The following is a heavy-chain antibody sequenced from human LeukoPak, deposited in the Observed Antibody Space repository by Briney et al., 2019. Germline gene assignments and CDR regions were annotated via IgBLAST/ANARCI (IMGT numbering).Heavy chain of an antibody. CDR2: INHSGST. CDR3: ARDCDWFDP. V-gene: IGHV4-34*01. J-gene: IGHJ5*02. CDR1: GGSFSGYY. Sequence: KPSETLSLTCAVYGGSFSGYYWSWIRQPPGKGLEWIGEINHSGSTNYNPSLKSRVTISVDTSKNQFSLKLSSVTAADTAVNYCARDCDWFDPWGQGTLVTVSS. D-gene: IGHD2-21*01.